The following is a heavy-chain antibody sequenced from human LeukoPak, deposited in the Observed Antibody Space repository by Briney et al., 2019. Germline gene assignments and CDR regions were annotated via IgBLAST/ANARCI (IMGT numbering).Heavy chain of an antibody. CDR2: SGNT. D-gene: IGHD3-3*01. V-gene: IGHV4-39*02. CDR3: AARSTIFGVLIMGSWFDP. CDR1: GGSVSSSTYS. Sequence: SETLSLTCNLSGGSVSSSTYSWVWIRQPPGKGLEWIESGNTYYNPSLKSRVTISVDTSKNHFSLKLSSVTAADTAVYYCAARSTIFGVLIMGSWFDPWGQGTLVTVSS. J-gene: IGHJ5*02.